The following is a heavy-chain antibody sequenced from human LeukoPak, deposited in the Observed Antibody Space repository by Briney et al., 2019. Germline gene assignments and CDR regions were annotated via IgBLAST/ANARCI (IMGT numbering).Heavy chain of an antibody. Sequence: GRSLRLSCAASGFTFSSYGIHWVRQAPGKGLEWVAVIWYDGTYKYYTDSVKGRFTISRDNSKNTLYLQMDCLRVEDTAIYYCARGEVGGTLLDYWGQGTLVTVSS. J-gene: IGHJ4*02. CDR2: IWYDGTYK. CDR1: GFTFSSYG. D-gene: IGHD1-26*01. V-gene: IGHV3-33*01. CDR3: ARGEVGGTLLDY.